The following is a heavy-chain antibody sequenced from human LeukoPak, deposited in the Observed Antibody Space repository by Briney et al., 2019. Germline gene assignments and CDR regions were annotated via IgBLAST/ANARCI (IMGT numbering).Heavy chain of an antibody. D-gene: IGHD5-24*01. CDR1: GFTFSHYA. V-gene: IGHV3-23*01. J-gene: IGHJ4*02. CDR2: ISGSDTRT. CDR3: AKDESTIWEYFDY. Sequence: GGSLRLSCAASGFTFSHYAMGWVRQAPGKGLEWVSGISGSDTRTYYADSVRGRFTISRDDSTNTLFLQMNRLRADDTAFYYCAKDESTIWEYFDYWGQGTLVTVSS.